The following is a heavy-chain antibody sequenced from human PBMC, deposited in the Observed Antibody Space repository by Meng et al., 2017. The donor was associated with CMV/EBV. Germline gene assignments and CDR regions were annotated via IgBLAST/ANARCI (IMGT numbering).Heavy chain of an antibody. V-gene: IGHV1-69*05. D-gene: IGHD3-22*01. J-gene: IGHJ5*02. CDR3: ARGGGKYYYDSSGYYNGGWFDP. CDR2: IIPIFGTA. Sequence: YAISWVRQAPGQGLEWMGGIIPIFGTANYAQKFQGRVTITTDESTSTAYMELSSLRSEDTAVYYCARGGGKYYYDSSGYYNGGWFDPWGQGTLVTVSS. CDR1: YA.